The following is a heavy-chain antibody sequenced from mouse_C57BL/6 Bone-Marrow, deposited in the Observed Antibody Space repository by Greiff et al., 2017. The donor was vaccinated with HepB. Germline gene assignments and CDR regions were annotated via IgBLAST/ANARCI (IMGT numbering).Heavy chain of an antibody. V-gene: IGHV1-22*01. CDR3: ARKGWLAWFAY. CDR1: GYTFTDYN. J-gene: IGHJ3*01. Sequence: VQLKESGPELVKPGASVKMSCKASGYTFTDYNMHWVKQSHGKSLEWIGYINPNNGGTSYNQKFKGKATLTVNKSSSTAYMELRSLTSEDSAVYYCARKGWLAWFAYWGQGTLVTVSA. CDR2: INPNNGGT. D-gene: IGHD2-3*01.